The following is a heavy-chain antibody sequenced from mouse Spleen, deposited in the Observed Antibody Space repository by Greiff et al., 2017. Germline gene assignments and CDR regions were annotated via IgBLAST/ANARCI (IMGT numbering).Heavy chain of an antibody. CDR1: GYTFTSYW. CDR3: AMGRFYAMDY. V-gene: IGHV1-52*01. J-gene: IGHJ4*01. Sequence: VQLQQPGAELVRPGSSVKLSCKASGYTFTSYWMHWVKQRPIQGLEWIGNIDPSDSETHYNQKFKDKATLTVDKSSSTAYMQLSSLTSEDSAVYYCAMGRFYAMDYWGQGTSVTVSS. CDR2: IDPSDSET.